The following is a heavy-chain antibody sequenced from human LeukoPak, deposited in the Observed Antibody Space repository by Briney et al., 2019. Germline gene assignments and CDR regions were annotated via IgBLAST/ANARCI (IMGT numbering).Heavy chain of an antibody. J-gene: IGHJ4*02. D-gene: IGHD3-22*01. CDR2: MYYSRST. Sequence: PSETLSLTCTVSGGSISSGSYYWGWIRQPPGKGLEWIGSMYYSRSTYYNPSLKSRVTISVDTSKNQFSLKLSSVTAADTAVYYCGRRDYYDSSGSRDWGQGTLVTVSS. CDR3: GRRDYYDSSGSRD. V-gene: IGHV4-39*01. CDR1: GGSISSGSYY.